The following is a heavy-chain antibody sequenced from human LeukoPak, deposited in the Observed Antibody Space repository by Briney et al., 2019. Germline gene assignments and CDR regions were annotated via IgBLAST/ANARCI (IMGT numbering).Heavy chain of an antibody. Sequence: GGSLRLSCAASGFTFRSYSMNWVRQAPGKGLEWVSSISSSSSYIYYADSVKGRFTISRDNAKHSLYLQMNSLRAEDTAVCYCAWTYGSVRFDYWGQGTLVTVSS. D-gene: IGHD3-10*01. CDR3: AWTYGSVRFDY. J-gene: IGHJ4*02. CDR2: ISSSSSYI. CDR1: GFTFRSYS. V-gene: IGHV3-21*01.